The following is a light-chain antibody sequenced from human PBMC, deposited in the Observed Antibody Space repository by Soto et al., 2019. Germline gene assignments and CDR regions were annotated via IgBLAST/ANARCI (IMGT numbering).Light chain of an antibody. J-gene: IGLJ1*01. Sequence: HSALTKPPSVTGVPGQRVTISCTRSSSNIGAGYDVHWYQQLPGTAPKLLIYGNSNRPSGVPDRFSGSKSGTSASLAITGLQAEDEADYYCQSYDSSLSGFFGTGTKVTVL. CDR2: GNS. V-gene: IGLV1-40*01. CDR1: SSNIGAGYD. CDR3: QSYDSSLSGF.